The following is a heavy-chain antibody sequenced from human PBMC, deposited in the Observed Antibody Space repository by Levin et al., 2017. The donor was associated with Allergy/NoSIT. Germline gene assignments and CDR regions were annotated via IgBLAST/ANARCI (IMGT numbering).Heavy chain of an antibody. V-gene: IGHV1-2*02. D-gene: IGHD3-22*01. Sequence: ASVKVSCKASGYTFTGYYMHWVRQAPGQGLEWMGWINPNSGGTNYAQKFQGRVTMTRDTSISTAYMELSRLRSDDTAVYYCKTYYYDSSGYYAPDFDYWGQGTLVTVSS. CDR2: INPNSGGT. J-gene: IGHJ4*02. CDR1: GYTFTGYY. CDR3: KTYYYDSSGYYAPDFDY.